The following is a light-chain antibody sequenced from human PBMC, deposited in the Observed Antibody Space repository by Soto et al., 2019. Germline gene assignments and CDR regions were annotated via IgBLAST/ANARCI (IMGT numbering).Light chain of an antibody. CDR1: QSISSW. Sequence: DIQMTQSPSTLSASVGDRVTITCRASQSISSWLAWCQQKPGKAPKLLIYKASTLKSGVPSRFSGSGSGTEFTLTISSLQPDDFATYYCQHYNSYSGAFGQGTKVDI. CDR3: QHYNSYSGA. V-gene: IGKV1-5*03. CDR2: KAS. J-gene: IGKJ1*01.